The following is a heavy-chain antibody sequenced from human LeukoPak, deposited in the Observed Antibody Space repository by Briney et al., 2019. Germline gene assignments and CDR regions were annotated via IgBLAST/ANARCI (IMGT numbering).Heavy chain of an antibody. CDR3: ARNVRDTGAFDY. D-gene: IGHD5-18*01. CDR2: MNPNSDNA. J-gene: IGHJ4*02. CDR1: GYTFTSYD. V-gene: IGHV1-8*02. Sequence: ASVKVCCKASGYTFTSYDINWVRQAPGQGLEWMGWMNPNSDNAGYAQKFQGRVTMTRNPSISTAYMELSSLRSEDTAVYYCARNVRDTGAFDYWGQGTLVTVSS.